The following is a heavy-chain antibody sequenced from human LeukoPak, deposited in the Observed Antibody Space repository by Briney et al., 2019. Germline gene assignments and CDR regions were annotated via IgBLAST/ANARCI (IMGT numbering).Heavy chain of an antibody. CDR3: AGAEPRGIIWHPY. CDR2: IYHSGST. CDR1: GAPISSNNW. V-gene: IGHV4-4*02. Sequence: SGTLSLTCAVSGAPISSNNWWWSWVRQPPGKGLEWIGEIYHSGSTNYNPSLRSRVTMSVDKSKNQFSLELSSETAADTAVYYCAGAEPRGIIWHPYWGQGTLVTVSS. J-gene: IGHJ4*02.